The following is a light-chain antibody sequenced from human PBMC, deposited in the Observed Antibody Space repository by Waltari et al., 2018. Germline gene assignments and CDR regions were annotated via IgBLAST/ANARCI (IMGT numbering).Light chain of an antibody. CDR2: DVS. CDR3: QHYDNSPRMYT. J-gene: IGKJ2*01. Sequence: VLTQSPDTLSLSPGERATLSCRARHTIRNINLAWYQQKPGQPPRLLFYDVSGRATGIPDRFSASGSGTDFTLTISRLEPEDFAVYYCQHYDNSPRMYTFGQGTKLEIK. CDR1: HTIRNIN. V-gene: IGKV3-20*01.